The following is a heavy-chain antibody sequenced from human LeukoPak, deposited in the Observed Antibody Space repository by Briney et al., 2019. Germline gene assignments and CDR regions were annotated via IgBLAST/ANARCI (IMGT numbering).Heavy chain of an antibody. CDR2: IYSGGNT. D-gene: IGHD3-22*01. J-gene: IGHJ4*02. CDR3: ATDGDRYYYDSSGPY. V-gene: IGHV3-66*01. CDR1: GXTVSSNY. Sequence: GGSLRLSCAASGXTVSSNYMTWVRQAPGKGQEWVSVIYSGGNTYYADSVKGRFTISRDNSKNTLYLQMNSLRAEDTAVYFCATDGDRYYYDSSGPYWGQGTLVTVSS.